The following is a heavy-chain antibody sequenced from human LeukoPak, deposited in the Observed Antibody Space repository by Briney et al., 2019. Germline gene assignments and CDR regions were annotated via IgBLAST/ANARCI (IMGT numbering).Heavy chain of an antibody. CDR3: AKASSLALAGTMGYYNCYYVDV. J-gene: IGHJ6*03. CDR2: ISWNGGSV. V-gene: IGHV3-9*01. CDR1: GFTFDDYA. D-gene: IGHD6-19*01. Sequence: GGSLRLSCAASGFTFDDYAMYWVRQAPGKGLEWVSGISWNGGSVGYADSVKGRFTISRDNAKNSLYLQMNSLRAEDTALYYCAKASSLALAGTMGYYNCYYVDVWRKGTTVIISS.